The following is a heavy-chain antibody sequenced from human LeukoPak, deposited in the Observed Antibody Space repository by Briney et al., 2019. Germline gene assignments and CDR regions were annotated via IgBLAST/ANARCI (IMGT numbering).Heavy chain of an antibody. CDR1: DDSISDYY. J-gene: IGHJ4*02. CDR2: FHNSGTS. Sequence: PSETLSLTCTVSDDSISDYYRGWIRQPPGKGLEWIGYFHNSGTSTYNPSLKSRVTISADTSKNQCSLKLNSLTTADTAVYYCTRGAGWLIDYWGQGILVTVSS. V-gene: IGHV4-59*01. D-gene: IGHD3-16*01. CDR3: TRGAGWLIDY.